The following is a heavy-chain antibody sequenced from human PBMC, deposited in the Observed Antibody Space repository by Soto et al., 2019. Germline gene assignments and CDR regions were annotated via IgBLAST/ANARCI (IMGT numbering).Heavy chain of an antibody. CDR3: ARRLYTAMVKEFDY. D-gene: IGHD5-18*01. CDR2: INPNSGGT. Sequence: GASVKVSCKASGYTFTGYYMHWVRQAPGQGLEWMGWINPNSGGTNYAQKFQGRVTMTRDTSISTAYMELSRLRSDDTAVYYCARRLYTAMVKEFDYWGQGTLVTVSS. CDR1: GYTFTGYY. V-gene: IGHV1-2*02. J-gene: IGHJ4*02.